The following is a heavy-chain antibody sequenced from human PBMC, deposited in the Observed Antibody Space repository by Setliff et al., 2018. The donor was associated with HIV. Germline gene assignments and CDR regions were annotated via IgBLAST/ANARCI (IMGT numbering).Heavy chain of an antibody. J-gene: IGHJ6*03. CDR3: ARDGPHQHSFELYSFYYMEL. CDR1: GGTFSNYA. Sequence: ASVKVSCKSSGGTFSNYAFSWVRQAPAQGLEWMGGVIPIFDKTTYAQKFQGRVTITADEATNTVFMELSNLRSDDTAVYYCARDGPHQHSFELYSFYYMELWGKGTTVTAP. D-gene: IGHD3-10*01. CDR2: VIPIFDKT. V-gene: IGHV1-69*13.